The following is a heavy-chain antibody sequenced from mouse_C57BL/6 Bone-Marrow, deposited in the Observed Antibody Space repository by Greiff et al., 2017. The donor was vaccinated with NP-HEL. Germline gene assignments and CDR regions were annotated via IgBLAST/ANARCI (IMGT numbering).Heavy chain of an antibody. D-gene: IGHD2-2*01. Sequence: EVKLVESGGGLVQPGGSLSLSCAASGFTFTDYYMSWVRQPPGKALEWLGFIRNKANGYTTEYSASVKGRFTISRDNSQSILYHQMNALRAEDSATYYCARYEATMVPFAYWGQGTLVTVSA. J-gene: IGHJ3*01. CDR2: IRNKANGYTT. CDR1: GFTFTDYY. CDR3: ARYEATMVPFAY. V-gene: IGHV7-3*01.